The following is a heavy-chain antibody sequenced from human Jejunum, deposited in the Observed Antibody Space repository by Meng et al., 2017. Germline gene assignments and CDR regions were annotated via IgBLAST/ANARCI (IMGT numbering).Heavy chain of an antibody. J-gene: IGHJ6*02. CDR3: ASSFGVATKYYYNMDV. CDR2: ISYSGSA. D-gene: IGHD3-3*01. V-gene: IGHV4-61*01. Sequence: GSLRLSCTVSGGSVSSDSYYWSWIRQSPGKGLEWIGYISYSGSANYNPSLKSRVTMSEDTYKSQFSLKLRSVTAADTAVYYCASSFGVATKYYYNMDVWGQGTTVTVSS. CDR1: GGSVSSDSYY.